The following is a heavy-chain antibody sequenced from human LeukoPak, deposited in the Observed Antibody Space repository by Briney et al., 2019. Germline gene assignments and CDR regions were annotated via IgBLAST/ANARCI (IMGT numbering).Heavy chain of an antibody. D-gene: IGHD1-7*01. Sequence: GGSLRLSCAASGFTFSSYGMHWVRQAPGKGLEWVAVISYDGSNKYYADSAKGRFTISRDNSKNTLYLQMNSLRAEDTAVYYCAKWYMELLGDYWGQGTLVTVSS. CDR1: GFTFSSYG. CDR2: ISYDGSNK. CDR3: AKWYMELLGDY. V-gene: IGHV3-30*18. J-gene: IGHJ4*02.